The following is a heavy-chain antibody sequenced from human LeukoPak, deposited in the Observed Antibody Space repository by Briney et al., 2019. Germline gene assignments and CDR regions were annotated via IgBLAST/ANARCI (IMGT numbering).Heavy chain of an antibody. D-gene: IGHD4-23*01. J-gene: IGHJ4*02. CDR1: GYEASAYTFPKYG. V-gene: IGHV1-18*01. CDR2: ISVKNGDT. CDR3: ARLKFGVNSSDR. Sequence: GASVKVSCKAPGYEASAYTFPKYGINWVRQAPGQGLEWMGWISVKNGDTKYAQKIQDRVTMTTDTPTRTVYMELRSLRSDDTAVYYCARLKFGVNSSDRWGQGTLVTVSS.